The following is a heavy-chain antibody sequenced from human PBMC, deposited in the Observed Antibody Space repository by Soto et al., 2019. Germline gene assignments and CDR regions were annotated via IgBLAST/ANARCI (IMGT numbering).Heavy chain of an antibody. J-gene: IGHJ6*02. CDR1: GYTFTSYG. CDR3: ARDHLYFYDSSGYCRRHYYYGMDV. V-gene: IGHV1-18*01. D-gene: IGHD3-22*01. Sequence: QVQLVQSGAEVKKPGASVKVSCKASGYTFTSYGISWVRQAPGQGLEWMGWISAYNGNTNYAQKLQGRVTMTTDTSTSTAYMVLRSLRSDDTVVYYCARDHLYFYDSSGYCRRHYYYGMDVWGQGTTVTVSS. CDR2: ISAYNGNT.